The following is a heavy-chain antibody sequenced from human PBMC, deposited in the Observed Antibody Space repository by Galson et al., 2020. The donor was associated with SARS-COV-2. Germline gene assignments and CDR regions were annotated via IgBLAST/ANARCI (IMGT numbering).Heavy chain of an antibody. CDR3: VRASCSSTNCYFGY. CDR2: ISSSGSTI. V-gene: IGHV3-48*03. CDR1: GFTFSSYE. J-gene: IGHJ4*02. D-gene: IGHD2-2*01. Sequence: GASLKISCAASGFTFSSYEMNWVRQAPGKGLEWVSYISSSGSTIYYADSVKGRFTISRDNAKNSLYLQMNSLRVEDTAVYYCVRASCSSTNCYFGYWGQGTLVTVSS.